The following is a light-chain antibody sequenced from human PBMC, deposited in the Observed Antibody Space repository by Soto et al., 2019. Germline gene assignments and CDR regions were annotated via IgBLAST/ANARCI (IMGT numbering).Light chain of an antibody. CDR3: CSYAGRSAV. J-gene: IGLJ3*02. CDR1: STDVGNYNR. Sequence: QSALTQPASVSGSPGQSITISCAGSSTDVGNYNRVSWYQHHPGKAPKLMIYEGSKRPSGIANRFSGSKSGNTASLTISGLQAEDEDYYYCCSYAGRSAVFGGGTKLTVL. CDR2: EGS. V-gene: IGLV2-23*01.